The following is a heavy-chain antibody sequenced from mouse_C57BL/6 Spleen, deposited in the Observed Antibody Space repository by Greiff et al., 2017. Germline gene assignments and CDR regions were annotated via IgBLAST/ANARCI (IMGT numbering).Heavy chain of an antibody. J-gene: IGHJ4*01. Sequence: EVQLVESGGGLVKPGGSLKLSCAASGFTFSSYAMSWVRQTPEKRLEWVATLSDGGSYTYSPDNVKGRFTISRDNAKNKLYRQMSHLKSEDTAMYYCASGGEAQDTRAMDDWGQGTTVTVSS. CDR3: ASGGEAQDTRAMDD. D-gene: IGHD3-2*02. CDR2: LSDGGSYT. V-gene: IGHV5-4*01. CDR1: GFTFSSYA.